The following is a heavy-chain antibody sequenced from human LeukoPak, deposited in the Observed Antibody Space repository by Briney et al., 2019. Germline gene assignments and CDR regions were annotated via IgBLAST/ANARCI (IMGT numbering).Heavy chain of an antibody. D-gene: IGHD3-10*01. CDR3: ARGYGSGSYYPFDY. J-gene: IGHJ4*02. CDR1: GFTFSSYW. CDR2: INSDGSST. V-gene: IGHV3-74*01. Sequence: GGSLRLSCAASGFTFSSYWMHWVRPAPGKGLVWVSRINSDGSSTSYVDSVKGRFTISRDHAKNTLYLQMNSLSAEDTAVYYCARGYGSGSYYPFDYWGQGTLVTVSS.